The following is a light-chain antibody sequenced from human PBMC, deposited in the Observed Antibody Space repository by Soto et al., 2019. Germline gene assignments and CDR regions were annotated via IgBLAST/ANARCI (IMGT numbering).Light chain of an antibody. Sequence: QSVLTQPPSASGTPGQRVTISCSGSSSTIGSNTVNWYKQLPGTAPKLLIYRNNERPSGVPDRFSGSKSGTSASLAISGLQSEDEADYYCAGWDDSLNGYVFGTGTKVTVL. CDR2: RNN. CDR3: AGWDDSLNGYV. V-gene: IGLV1-44*01. CDR1: SSTIGSNT. J-gene: IGLJ1*01.